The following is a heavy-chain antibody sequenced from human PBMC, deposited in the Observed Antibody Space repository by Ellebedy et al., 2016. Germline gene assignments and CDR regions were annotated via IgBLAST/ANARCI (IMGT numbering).Heavy chain of an antibody. D-gene: IGHD2-15*01. CDR2: IKSKTDGGTT. CDR3: TTGELGVVVVAATREDY. Sequence: GGSLRLSCAASGFTFSNAWMNWVRQAPGKGLEWVGRIKSKTDGGTTDYAAPVKGRFTISRDDSKNTLYLQMNSLKTEDTAVYYCTTGELGVVVVAATREDYWGQGTLVTVSS. V-gene: IGHV3-15*07. CDR1: GFTFSNAW. J-gene: IGHJ4*02.